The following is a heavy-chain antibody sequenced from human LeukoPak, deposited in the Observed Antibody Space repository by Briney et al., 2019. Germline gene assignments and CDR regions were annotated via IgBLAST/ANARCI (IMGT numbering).Heavy chain of an antibody. J-gene: IGHJ4*02. CDR1: GYTFTTYG. CDR2: IYTYNGNA. V-gene: IGHV1-18*01. Sequence: GASVKVSCKASGYTFTTYGIGWVRQAPGQGLEWMGWIYTYNGNANYAQKFQGRVTLTSDTSTTTAYMELRSLTSDDTAVYYCARDSSPVAGMGRFWGQGTLVTVSS. D-gene: IGHD6-19*01. CDR3: ARDSSPVAGMGRF.